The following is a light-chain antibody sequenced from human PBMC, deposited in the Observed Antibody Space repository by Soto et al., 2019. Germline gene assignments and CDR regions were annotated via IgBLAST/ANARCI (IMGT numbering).Light chain of an antibody. CDR3: QQADSFPLS. J-gene: IGKJ4*01. CDR1: QSISKW. CDR2: AAS. Sequence: DIQMTQSPSSVSASIGDRVTISCRARQSISKWLVWYQQKPGKAPKLLIYAASSLQSGVPSRFRGSGYATDFTLTISSLQPEDFATYYCQQADSFPLSFGGGTKVEI. V-gene: IGKV1-12*01.